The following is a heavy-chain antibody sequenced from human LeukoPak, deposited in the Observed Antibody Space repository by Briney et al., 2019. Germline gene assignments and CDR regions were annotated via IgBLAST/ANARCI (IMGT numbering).Heavy chain of an antibody. D-gene: IGHD5-24*01. V-gene: IGHV3-33*01. Sequence: GGSLRVSCAASGFTFSSYGMHWVRQAPGNGLEWVAVIWYDGSNKYYADSVKGRFTISRDNSKNTLYLQMNSLRAEDTAVYYCARVGDGYNFDYWGQGTLVTVSS. J-gene: IGHJ4*02. CDR2: IWYDGSNK. CDR3: ARVGDGYNFDY. CDR1: GFTFSSYG.